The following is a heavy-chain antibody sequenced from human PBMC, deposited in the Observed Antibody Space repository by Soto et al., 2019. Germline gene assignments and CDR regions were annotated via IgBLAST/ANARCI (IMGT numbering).Heavy chain of an antibody. J-gene: IGHJ6*02. CDR3: ARDGDYGDYVLSDGTYYYYGMDV. Sequence: ASVKVSCRASGYTFTSYGISWVRQAPGQGLEWMGWISAYNGNTNYAQKLQGRVTMTTDTSTSTAYMELRSLRSDDTAVYYCARDGDYGDYVLSDGTYYYYGMDVWGQGTTVTVSS. CDR1: GYTFTSYG. CDR2: ISAYNGNT. V-gene: IGHV1-18*01. D-gene: IGHD4-17*01.